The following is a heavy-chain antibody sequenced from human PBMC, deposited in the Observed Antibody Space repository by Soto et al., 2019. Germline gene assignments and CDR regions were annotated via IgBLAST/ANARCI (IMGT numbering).Heavy chain of an antibody. Sequence: SETLSLTCTASGGSISSYYWSWIRQPPGKGLEWIGYIYYSGSTNYNPSLKSRVTISVDTSKNQFSLKLSSVTAADTAVYYCAGALESSRWYYDYYGMDVWGQGTTVTVSS. CDR1: GGSISSYY. V-gene: IGHV4-59*01. CDR2: IYYSGST. D-gene: IGHD6-13*01. CDR3: AGALESSRWYYDYYGMDV. J-gene: IGHJ6*02.